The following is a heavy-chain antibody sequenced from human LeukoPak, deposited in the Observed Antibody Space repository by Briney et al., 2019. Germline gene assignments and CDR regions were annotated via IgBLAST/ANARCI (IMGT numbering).Heavy chain of an antibody. CDR1: GFTFSSYW. Sequence: SGGSLRLSCAAPGFTFSSYWMSWVRQAPGKGLEWVANIKQDGSEKYYVDSVKGRFTISRDNAKNSLYLQMNSLRAEDTAVYYCARAFIAAADNFDYWGQGTLVTVSS. D-gene: IGHD6-13*01. CDR2: IKQDGSEK. CDR3: ARAFIAAADNFDY. V-gene: IGHV3-7*01. J-gene: IGHJ4*02.